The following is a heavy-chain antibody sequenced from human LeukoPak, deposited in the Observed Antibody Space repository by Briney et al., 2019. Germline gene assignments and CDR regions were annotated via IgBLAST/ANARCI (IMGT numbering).Heavy chain of an antibody. CDR2: IFYSGST. CDR3: ARVEMATRYYFDY. CDR1: GGSISSYY. Sequence: SETLSLTCTVSGGSISSYYWSWIRQPPGKGLEWIGYIFYSGSTNHNPSLKSRVTISVDTSKNQLSLKLNSVTAADTAVYYCARVEMATRYYFDYWGQGTLVTVSS. D-gene: IGHD5-24*01. J-gene: IGHJ4*02. V-gene: IGHV4-59*12.